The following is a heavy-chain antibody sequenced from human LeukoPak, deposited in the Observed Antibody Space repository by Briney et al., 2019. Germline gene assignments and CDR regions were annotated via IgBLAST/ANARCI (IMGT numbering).Heavy chain of an antibody. CDR3: ATLWFGELFTFDY. Sequence: ASVKVSCKASENTFTNYYMHWVRQAPGQGLEWLGIINPNGDRTNYAQTFQGRVTMTRDTSTTTVYMELSSLRSEDTAVYYCATLWFGELFTFDYWGQGTLVTVSS. CDR2: INPNGDRT. J-gene: IGHJ4*02. V-gene: IGHV1-46*01. D-gene: IGHD3-10*01. CDR1: ENTFTNYY.